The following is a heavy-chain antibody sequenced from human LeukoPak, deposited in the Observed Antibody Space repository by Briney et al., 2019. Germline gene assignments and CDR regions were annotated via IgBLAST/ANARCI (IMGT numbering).Heavy chain of an antibody. CDR1: GFTFSSYA. D-gene: IGHD2-21*02. J-gene: IGHJ4*02. V-gene: IGHV3-23*01. CDR3: AKDSRSTLPRGRLDY. CDR2: ISGSGGTT. Sequence: GRSLRLSCAASGFTFSSYAMSWVRQAPGKGLEWVSGISGSGGTTYYADSVKGRFTISRDNSKNTYLQMNSLRAEDTAAYYCAKDSRSTLPRGRLDYWGQGTLVTVSS.